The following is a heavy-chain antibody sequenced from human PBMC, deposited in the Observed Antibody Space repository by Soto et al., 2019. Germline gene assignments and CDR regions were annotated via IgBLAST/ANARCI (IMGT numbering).Heavy chain of an antibody. J-gene: IGHJ4*02. CDR3: AKDSTFAIFGVVIGYFDY. V-gene: IGHV3-23*01. CDR2: ISGSGGST. Sequence: GSLRLSCAASGFTFSSYAMSWVRQAPGKGLEWVSAISGSGGSTYYADSVKGRFTISRDNSKNTLYLQMNSLRAEDTALYYFAKDSTFAIFGVVIGYFDYWGQGTLVTVSS. CDR1: GFTFSSYA. D-gene: IGHD3-3*01.